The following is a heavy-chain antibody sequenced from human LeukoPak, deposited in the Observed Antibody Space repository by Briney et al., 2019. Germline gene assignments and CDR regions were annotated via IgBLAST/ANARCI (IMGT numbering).Heavy chain of an antibody. CDR3: ARDRKGSRSTVVVVAATHGY. V-gene: IGHV1-18*01. CDR1: GYTFTSYG. D-gene: IGHD2-15*01. CDR2: ISAYYGNT. J-gene: IGHJ4*02. Sequence: ASVKVSCKASGYTFTSYGISWVRQAPGQGLEWMGWISAYYGNTNYAQKLQGRVTMTTDTSTSTAYMELRSLRSDDTAVYYCARDRKGSRSTVVVVAATHGYWGQGTLVTVSS.